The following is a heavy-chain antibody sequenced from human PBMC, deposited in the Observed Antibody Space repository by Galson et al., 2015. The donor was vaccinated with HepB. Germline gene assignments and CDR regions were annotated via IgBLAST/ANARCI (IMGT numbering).Heavy chain of an antibody. CDR2: ISSSSSTI. J-gene: IGHJ4*02. CDR1: GFTFSSYS. CDR3: ARDAGYSYGYAPSPFDY. V-gene: IGHV3-48*01. D-gene: IGHD5-18*01. Sequence: SLRLSCAASGFTFSSYSMNWVRQAPGKGLEWVSYISSSSSTIYYADSVKGRFTISRDNAKNSLYLQMNSLRAEDTAVYYCARDAGYSYGYAPSPFDYWGQGTLVTVSS.